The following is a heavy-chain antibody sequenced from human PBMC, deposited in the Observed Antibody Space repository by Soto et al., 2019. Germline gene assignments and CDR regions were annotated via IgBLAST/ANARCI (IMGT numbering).Heavy chain of an antibody. V-gene: IGHV3-23*01. Sequence: GGPLRLSCTASGVTFSSDIMNWVRQAPEKGLESISSITALGGGKFCAVPVMVRLTISRATSKNTLYVQMDNLRAEGTALYCCAEGRRGSGWAALDCWDQGT. CDR3: AEGRRGSGWAALDC. J-gene: IGHJ4*02. CDR1: GVTFSSDI. D-gene: IGHD6-19*01. CDR2: ITALGGGK.